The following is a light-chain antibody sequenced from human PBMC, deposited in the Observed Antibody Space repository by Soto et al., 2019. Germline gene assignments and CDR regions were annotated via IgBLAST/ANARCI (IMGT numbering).Light chain of an antibody. CDR3: TSYTTSSTGV. CDR2: EVT. Sequence: QSALTQPASVSGSPGQSITISCSGTSSDVGFYNYVSWFQQYPGKAPKLMIFEVTNWPSGVSDRFSGSKSDNTASLTISGLQADDEADYFCTSYTTSSTGVFGGGTKLTVL. J-gene: IGLJ3*02. CDR1: SSDVGFYNY. V-gene: IGLV2-14*01.